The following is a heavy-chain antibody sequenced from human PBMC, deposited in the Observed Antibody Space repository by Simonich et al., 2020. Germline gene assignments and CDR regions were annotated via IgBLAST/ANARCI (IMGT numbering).Heavy chain of an antibody. V-gene: IGHV3-48*03. D-gene: IGHD3-9*01. CDR1: GFTFSSYE. Sequence: EVQLVESGGGLVQPGGSLRLSCAASGFTFSSYEMNWVRQAPGKGLGWVSYISSIGGTTYYADSVKGRFTISRDNAKNSLYLQMNSLRAEDTAVYYCASDGAYDTVVTGAYWGQGTLVTVSS. J-gene: IGHJ4*02. CDR3: ASDGAYDTVVTGAY. CDR2: ISSIGGTT.